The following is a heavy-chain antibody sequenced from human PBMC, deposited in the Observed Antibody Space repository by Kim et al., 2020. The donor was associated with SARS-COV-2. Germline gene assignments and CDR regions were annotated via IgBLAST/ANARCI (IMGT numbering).Heavy chain of an antibody. J-gene: IGHJ4*01. CDR1: GFTFSSCA. CDR2: ISYDGSNK. CDR3: ARAGLGHQLLLEIDY. V-gene: IGHV3-30-3*01. Sequence: GGSLRLSCAASGFTFSSCAIHWVRQAPGKGLEWVAVISYDGSNKYYADSVKGRFTISRDNSKNTLYLQMNSLRAEDTAVYYCARAGLGHQLLLEIDYWG. D-gene: IGHD2-2*01.